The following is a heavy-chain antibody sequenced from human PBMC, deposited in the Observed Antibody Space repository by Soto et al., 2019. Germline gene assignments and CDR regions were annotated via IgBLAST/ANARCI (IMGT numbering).Heavy chain of an antibody. J-gene: IGHJ4*02. CDR1: GESFNPYY. CDR2: IKHGGAT. Sequence: PSETLSLTCAVYGESFNPYYWSWIRQSPGKGLEWIGEIKHGGATSYNPALNSRATVSVDTSKNQFSLKLTSMTAADTAVYYCARGAYSGYDPFDFWGQGTLVTVSS. D-gene: IGHD5-12*01. V-gene: IGHV4-34*01. CDR3: ARGAYSGYDPFDF.